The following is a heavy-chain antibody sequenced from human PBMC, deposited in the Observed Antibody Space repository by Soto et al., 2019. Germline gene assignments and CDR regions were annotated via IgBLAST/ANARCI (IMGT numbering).Heavy chain of an antibody. Sequence: PSKTLSLTCTVSGGSISSSSYYWGWIRQPPGKGLEWIGSIYYSGSTYYNPSLKSRVTISVDTSKNQFSLKLSSVTAADTAVYYCARHPTRSGSYYPDNWFDPWGQGTLVIVSS. CDR1: GGSISSSSYY. CDR3: ARHPTRSGSYYPDNWFDP. CDR2: IYYSGST. D-gene: IGHD3-10*01. V-gene: IGHV4-39*01. J-gene: IGHJ5*02.